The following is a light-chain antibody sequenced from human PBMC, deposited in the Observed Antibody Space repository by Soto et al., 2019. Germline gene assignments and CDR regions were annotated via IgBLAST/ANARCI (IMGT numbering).Light chain of an antibody. V-gene: IGKV2-28*01. CDR3: MQALQTPWT. CDR1: QSLLHSNGYNY. Sequence: DIVMTQSPLSLPVTPGEPASISCRSSQSLLHSNGYNYLDWYLQKPGQSPQLLIYLGSNRASWVPDRFSGSGSGTDFTLKISRVEAEDVGVYYCMQALQTPWTFGQGTKVDIK. CDR2: LGS. J-gene: IGKJ1*01.